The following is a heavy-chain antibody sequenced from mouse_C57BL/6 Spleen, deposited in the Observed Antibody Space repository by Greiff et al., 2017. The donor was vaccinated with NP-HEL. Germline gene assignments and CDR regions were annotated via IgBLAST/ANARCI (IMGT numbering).Heavy chain of an antibody. J-gene: IGHJ1*03. CDR1: GFTFSDYG. CDR3: ARVGGYWYFDV. CDR2: ISNLAYSI. Sequence: EVKLMESGGGLVQPGGSLKLSCAASGFTFSDYGMAWVRQAPRKGPEWVAFISNLAYSIYYADTVTGRFTISRENAKNTLYLEMSSLRSEDTAMYYCARVGGYWYFDVWGTGTTVTVSS. V-gene: IGHV5-15*01.